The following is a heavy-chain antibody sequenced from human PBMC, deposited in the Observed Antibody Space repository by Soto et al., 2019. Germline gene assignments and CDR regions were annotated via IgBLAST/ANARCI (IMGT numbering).Heavy chain of an antibody. CDR2: IYYSGST. Sequence: SWTLSLACAASGDSISSSYGGWFWKPQGKGLEWIGYIYYSGSTNYNPSLKSRVTISVDTSKNQFSLKLSSVTAADTAVYYCARNTIFGVVILDGWFDPWGQGTLVTVSS. CDR3: ARNTIFGVVILDGWFDP. D-gene: IGHD3-3*01. J-gene: IGHJ5*02. V-gene: IGHV4-59*01. CDR1: GDSISSSY.